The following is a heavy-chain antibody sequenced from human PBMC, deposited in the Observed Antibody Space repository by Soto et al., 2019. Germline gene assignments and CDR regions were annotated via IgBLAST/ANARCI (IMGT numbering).Heavy chain of an antibody. D-gene: IGHD3-16*01. J-gene: IGHJ6*02. CDR3: AMVDVYVTTSTKDV. CDR2: INAYNGNT. V-gene: IGHV1-18*01. Sequence: ASVKVSCKASGYRFTSYGIGWVRQAPGQGLEWMGWINAYNGNTNYAQNLQGRVTLTTDTSTSTAYMELRSLRSNDTAVYYCAMVDVYVTTSTKDVWGQGTTVTVYS. CDR1: GYRFTSYG.